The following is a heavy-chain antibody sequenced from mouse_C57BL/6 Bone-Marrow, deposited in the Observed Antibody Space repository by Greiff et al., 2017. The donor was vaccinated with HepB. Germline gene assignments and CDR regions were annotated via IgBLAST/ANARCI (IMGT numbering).Heavy chain of an antibody. V-gene: IGHV1-19*01. CDR2: INPYNGGT. D-gene: IGHD3-2*02. CDR3: ARGEYSSGYDAFAY. CDR1: GYTFTDYY. J-gene: IGHJ3*01. Sequence: EVQLQQSGPVLVKPGASVKMSCKASGYTFTDYYMNWVKQSHGKSLEWIGVINPYNGGTSYNQKFKGKATLTVDKSSSTAYMELNSLTSEDSAVYYCARGEYSSGYDAFAYWGQGTLVTVSA.